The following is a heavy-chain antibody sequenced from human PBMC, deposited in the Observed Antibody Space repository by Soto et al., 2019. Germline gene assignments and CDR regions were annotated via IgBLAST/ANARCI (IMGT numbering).Heavy chain of an antibody. J-gene: IGHJ6*02. CDR3: ARVDCNGAYCYSWPFSYGADV. CDR1: GFTFNTYG. CDR2: IWYDGSNK. Sequence: QVQLVESGGGVVQPGGSLRLSCTTSGFTFNTYGMHWVRQAPGKGLEWVAIIWYDGSNKYYADSVKGRFTISRDNSKNRLYFQMNSLRAEETDLYYCARVDCNGAYCYSWPFSYGADVWGQGTPVTVSS. V-gene: IGHV3-33*08. D-gene: IGHD2-15*01.